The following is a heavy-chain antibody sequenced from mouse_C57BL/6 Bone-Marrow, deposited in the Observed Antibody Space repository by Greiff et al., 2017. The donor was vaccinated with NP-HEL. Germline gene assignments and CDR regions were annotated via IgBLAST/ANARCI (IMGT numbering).Heavy chain of an antibody. J-gene: IGHJ1*03. CDR1: GFTFSSYG. Sequence: EVHLVESGGDLVKPGGSLKLSCAASGFTFSSYGMSWVRQTPDKRLAWVATISSGGSYTYYPDSVKGRFTISRDNAKNTLYLQMSSLKSEDTAMYYCARQGIITTVVAHWYFDVWGTGTTVTVSS. V-gene: IGHV5-6*01. CDR3: ARQGIITTVVAHWYFDV. CDR2: ISSGGSYT. D-gene: IGHD1-1*01.